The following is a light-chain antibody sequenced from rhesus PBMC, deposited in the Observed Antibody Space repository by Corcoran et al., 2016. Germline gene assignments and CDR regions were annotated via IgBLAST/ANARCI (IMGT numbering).Light chain of an antibody. Sequence: DIQMTQSPSSLPASVGDTVTITCRASQSLSSWLAWYQQQPGKAPKLLIYKTSSLQSGVPSRFSGSGSGTAVTLTIFSLQSEVFAPYYCQQYHIRPLTFGGGTKVEVK. CDR3: QQYHIRPLT. V-gene: IGKV1-22*01. CDR1: QSLSSW. J-gene: IGKJ4*01. CDR2: KTS.